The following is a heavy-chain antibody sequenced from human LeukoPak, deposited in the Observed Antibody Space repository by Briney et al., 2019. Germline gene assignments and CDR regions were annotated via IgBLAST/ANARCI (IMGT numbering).Heavy chain of an antibody. Sequence: GGSLRLSCAASGFNYGRHWMSWVRQAPGKGLEWVANINQDGSEIYYVDSVRGRFTISRDNAKNSLYLQLNTLRAEDAAVYYCARRYSSSSETDFDYWGQGTLVTVSS. D-gene: IGHD6-6*01. V-gene: IGHV3-7*01. CDR2: INQDGSEI. CDR1: GFNYGRHW. CDR3: ARRYSSSSETDFDY. J-gene: IGHJ4*02.